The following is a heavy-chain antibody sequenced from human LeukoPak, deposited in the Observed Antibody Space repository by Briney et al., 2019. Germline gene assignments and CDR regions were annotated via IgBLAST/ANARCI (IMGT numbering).Heavy chain of an antibody. J-gene: IGHJ4*02. CDR2: IYSGGST. Sequence: PGGSLRLSCAASGFTFSSYAMSWVRQAPGKGLEWVSVIYSGGSTYYADPVKGRFTISRDNSKNTLYLQMNSLRAEDTAVYYCARVPGVAVAGGAMYFDYWGQGTLVTVSS. D-gene: IGHD6-19*01. V-gene: IGHV3-66*01. CDR1: GFTFSSYA. CDR3: ARVPGVAVAGGAMYFDY.